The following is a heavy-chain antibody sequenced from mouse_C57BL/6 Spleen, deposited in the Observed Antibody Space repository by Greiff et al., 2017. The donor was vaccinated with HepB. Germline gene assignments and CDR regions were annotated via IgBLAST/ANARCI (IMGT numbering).Heavy chain of an antibody. V-gene: IGHV1-55*01. CDR2: IYPGSGST. CDR1: GYTFTSYW. J-gene: IGHJ1*03. Sequence: VQLQHPGAELVKPGASVKMSCKASGYTFTSYWITWVKQRPGQGLEWIGDIYPGSGSTNYNEKFKSKATLTVDTSSSTAYMQLSSLTSEDSAVYYCARSWDWYFDVWGTGTTVTVSS. D-gene: IGHD4-1*01. CDR3: ARSWDWYFDV.